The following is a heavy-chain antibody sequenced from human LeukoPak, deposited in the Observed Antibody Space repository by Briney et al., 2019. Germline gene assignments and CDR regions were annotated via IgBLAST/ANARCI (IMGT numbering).Heavy chain of an antibody. J-gene: IGHJ4*02. CDR3: ARGYKGSSWVDY. V-gene: IGHV4-59*12. CDR2: IYHSGST. D-gene: IGHD6-13*01. CDR1: GGSISSYY. Sequence: SETLSLTCTVSGGSISSYYWSWIRQPPGKGLEWIGEIYHSGSTNYNPSLKSRVTISVDKSKNQFSLKLSSVTAADTAVYYCARGYKGSSWVDYWGQGTLVTVSS.